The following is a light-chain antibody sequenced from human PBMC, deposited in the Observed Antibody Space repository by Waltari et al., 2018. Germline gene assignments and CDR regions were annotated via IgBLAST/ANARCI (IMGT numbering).Light chain of an antibody. CDR1: QSVLKNSNNKNI. V-gene: IGKV4-1*01. CDR2: WAS. Sequence: DIVMTQSPDSLAVSLGERATIKCKSSQSVLKNSNNKNILAWYQQKRGQPPKLLIYWASARESGVPDRFSGSGSGTDVTLTITSLQAEDVAVYYCQQYYTPPWTFGQGTKVEIK. J-gene: IGKJ1*01. CDR3: QQYYTPPWT.